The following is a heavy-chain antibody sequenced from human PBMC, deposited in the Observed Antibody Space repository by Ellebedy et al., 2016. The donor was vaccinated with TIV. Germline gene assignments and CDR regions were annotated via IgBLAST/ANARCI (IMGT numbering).Heavy chain of an antibody. CDR1: GGTFSTNG. D-gene: IGHD3-10*01. Sequence: AASVKVSCKASGGTFSTNGISWLRQAHGQGLDWMGAIVPIFAKSNYAQRFQGRVSITADESTNTVYMEMSSRTAQDTAVYFGAREGISGSFESWGQGSLVIVSS. CDR3: AREGISGSFES. CDR2: IVPIFAKS. V-gene: IGHV1-69*13. J-gene: IGHJ4*02.